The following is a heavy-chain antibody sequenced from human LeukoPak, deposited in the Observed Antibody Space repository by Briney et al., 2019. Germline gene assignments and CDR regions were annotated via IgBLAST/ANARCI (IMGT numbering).Heavy chain of an antibody. V-gene: IGHV4-61*02. Sequence: PSETLSPTCTVSGGSMTTGTFYWNWVRQPAGKGLEWIGRVYTSGSTYYNPSLKSRATVSVDTSKNQFSLRLNSVAAADTAVYYCARAVEGYYYYMDVWGKGATVTVSS. CDR3: ARAVEGYYYYMDV. CDR1: GGSMTTGTFY. CDR2: VYTSGST. J-gene: IGHJ6*03.